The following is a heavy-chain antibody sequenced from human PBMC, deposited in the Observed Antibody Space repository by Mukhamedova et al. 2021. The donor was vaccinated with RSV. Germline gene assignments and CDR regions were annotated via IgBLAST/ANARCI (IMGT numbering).Heavy chain of an antibody. Sequence: GLEWVGSMYYSGSTYYTPSLKSRVTISGDTSKNHFSLKLPSLTAADTALYYCASTNQLGSSHLDYFGQGTLVPVSS. CDR3: ASTNQLGSSHLDY. V-gene: IGHV4-39*02. J-gene: IGHJ4*02. D-gene: IGHD6-6*01. CDR2: MYYSGST.